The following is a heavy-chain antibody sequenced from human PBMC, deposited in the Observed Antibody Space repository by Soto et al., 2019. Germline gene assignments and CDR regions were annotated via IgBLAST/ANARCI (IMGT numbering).Heavy chain of an antibody. CDR3: ARDRITTRGDAFDL. J-gene: IGHJ3*01. V-gene: IGHV1-69*08. Sequence: QVQLVQSGAEVRKPGSSVKVSCKAPGGTFSTYIISWVRQAPGQGLEWMGRIIPIPDITNYAQKFQGRVTVTADRSRRTAYMELTSLKSEDTAVYYCARDRITTRGDAFDLWGQGTMVTVPS. D-gene: IGHD3-3*01. CDR1: GGTFSTYI. CDR2: IIPIPDIT.